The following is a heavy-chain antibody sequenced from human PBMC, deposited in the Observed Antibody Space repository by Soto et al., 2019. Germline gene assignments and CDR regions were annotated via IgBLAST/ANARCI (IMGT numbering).Heavy chain of an antibody. CDR2: VYYTGTT. V-gene: IGHV4-39*01. CDR3: ATHTSGSRNGPHT. D-gene: IGHD1-26*01. J-gene: IGHJ5*02. CDR1: GGSIKNTGAN. Sequence: QLQLQESGPGLVKPSETLSLTCTVSGGSIKNTGANWGWVRQPPGKGLEWIGSVYYTGTTYYNPSLLSRVTISIDTSKNQYSLSVNSVAAADTAVYYCATHTSGSRNGPHTWGQGTLVTVSS.